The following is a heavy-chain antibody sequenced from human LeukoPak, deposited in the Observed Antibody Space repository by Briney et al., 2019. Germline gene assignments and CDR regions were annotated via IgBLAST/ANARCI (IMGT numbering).Heavy chain of an antibody. D-gene: IGHD3-10*01. CDR2: ISSSSIYI. CDR3: AKGGTYYYGSGTD. Sequence: PGGSLRLSCAASGFTFSTYSMSWVRQAPGKGLEWVSSISSSSIYIYYADSARGRFTISRDNAKNSLYLLMDSLRAEDTATYYCAKGGTYYYGSGTDWGQGTLVTVSS. CDR1: GFTFSTYS. V-gene: IGHV3-21*01. J-gene: IGHJ4*02.